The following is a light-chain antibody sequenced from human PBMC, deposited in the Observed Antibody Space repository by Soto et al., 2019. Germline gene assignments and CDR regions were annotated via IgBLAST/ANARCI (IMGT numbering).Light chain of an antibody. CDR3: QQRSNWPPVT. CDR2: DAS. J-gene: IGKJ4*01. V-gene: IGKV3-11*01. Sequence: EIVLTQSPATLSLSPGERATLSCRASQSVSTNLAWYQQKPGQAPRLLFYDASNRATGIPARFSGSGSGTDFTLTISSLEPEDFAVYYCQQRSNWPPVTFGGGTKVEIK. CDR1: QSVSTN.